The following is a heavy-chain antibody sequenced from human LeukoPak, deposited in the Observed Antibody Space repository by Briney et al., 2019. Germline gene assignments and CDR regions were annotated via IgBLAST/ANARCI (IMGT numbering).Heavy chain of an antibody. CDR2: INHSGST. CDR3: ARRGRTFPSWYFDL. Sequence: SETLSLTCAVYGGSFSGYYWSWIRQPPGEGLEWIGEINHSGSTNYNPSLKSRVTISVDTSKNQFSLKLSSVTAADTAVYYCARRGRTFPSWYFDLWGRGTLVTVSS. D-gene: IGHD2/OR15-2a*01. CDR1: GGSFSGYY. J-gene: IGHJ2*01. V-gene: IGHV4-34*01.